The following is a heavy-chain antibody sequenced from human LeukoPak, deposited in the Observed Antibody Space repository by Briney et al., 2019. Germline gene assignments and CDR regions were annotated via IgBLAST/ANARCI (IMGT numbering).Heavy chain of an antibody. D-gene: IGHD2-8*01. CDR2: ISGSGGST. J-gene: IGHJ4*02. CDR1: GFTFSSYA. Sequence: GRSLRLSCAASGFTFSSYAMHWVRQAPGKGLEWVSAISGSGGSTYYADSVKGRFTISRDNSKNTLYLQMNSLRAEDTAVYYCANTNRDDPRFSGYFDYWGQGTLVTVSS. CDR3: ANTNRDDPRFSGYFDY. V-gene: IGHV3-23*01.